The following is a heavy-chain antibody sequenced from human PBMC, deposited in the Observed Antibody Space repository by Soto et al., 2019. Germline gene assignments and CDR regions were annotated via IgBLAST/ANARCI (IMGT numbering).Heavy chain of an antibody. CDR1: GYTFTCYA. CDR3: ARDLLPTISDYYDSSGDYPDAFDI. Sequence: ASVKVSSKASGYTFTCYAMHSARQAPGQRLEWMGWINAGNGNTKYSQKFQGRVTITRDTSASTAYMELSSLRSEDTAVYYCARDLLPTISDYYDSSGDYPDAFDIWGQGTMVTVSS. CDR2: INAGNGNT. J-gene: IGHJ3*02. V-gene: IGHV1-3*01. D-gene: IGHD3-22*01.